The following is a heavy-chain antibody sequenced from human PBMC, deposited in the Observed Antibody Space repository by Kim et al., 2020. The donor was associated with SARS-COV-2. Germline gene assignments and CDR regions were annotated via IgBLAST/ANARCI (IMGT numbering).Heavy chain of an antibody. CDR2: ISYDGSNK. Sequence: GGSLRLSCAASGFTFSSYAMHWVRQAPGKGLEWVAVISYDGSNKYYADSVKGRFTISRDNSKNTLYLQMNSLRAEDTAVYYCARSKLGYCSSTSCYGAFDIWGQGTMVTVSS. D-gene: IGHD2-2*01. V-gene: IGHV3-30-3*01. CDR3: ARSKLGYCSSTSCYGAFDI. J-gene: IGHJ3*02. CDR1: GFTFSSYA.